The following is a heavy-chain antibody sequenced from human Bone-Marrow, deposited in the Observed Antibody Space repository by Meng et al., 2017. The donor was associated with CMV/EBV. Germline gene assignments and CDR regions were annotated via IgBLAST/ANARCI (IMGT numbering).Heavy chain of an antibody. D-gene: IGHD3-22*01. CDR2: IRYDGSNK. V-gene: IGHV3-30*02. J-gene: IGHJ4*02. Sequence: GESLKISCAASGSTFSSYGMHWVRQAPGKGLEWVAFIRYDGSNKYYADSVKGRFTISRDNSKNTLYLQMNSLRAEDTAVYYCAKDIGLHSSGYLDYWGQGTLVTVSS. CDR1: GSTFSSYG. CDR3: AKDIGLHSSGYLDY.